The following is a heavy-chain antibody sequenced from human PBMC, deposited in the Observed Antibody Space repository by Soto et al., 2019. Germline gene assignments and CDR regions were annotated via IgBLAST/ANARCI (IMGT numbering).Heavy chain of an antibody. V-gene: IGHV1-69*06. J-gene: IGHJ6*02. D-gene: IGHD3-10*01. CDR3: ARVGDYGMDV. CDR2: IIPILGTP. Sequence: QVQLVQSGAEVKKPGSSVEVSCKASGDTFSTHAITWVRQAPGQGLEWMGGIIPILGTPNYAQKFQGRVTIIADKSTRTAYMELSSVRSDDTAVYYCARVGDYGMDVWGQGTTITVSS. CDR1: GDTFSTHA.